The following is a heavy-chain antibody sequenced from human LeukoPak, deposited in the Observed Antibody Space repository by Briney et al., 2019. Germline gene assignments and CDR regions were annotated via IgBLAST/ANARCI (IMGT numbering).Heavy chain of an antibody. D-gene: IGHD1-26*01. CDR3: ARLTGAASGTYYFDY. CDR1: VFTFDDYS. Sequence: GGSLRLSCASSVFTFDDYSMYWVRQPPGKALECVSGVSWNSRIIDYADSVKGRFTISRDNAKRSLYLQMNSLRSEDTAFYYCARLTGAASGTYYFDYWGQGTLVTVSS. CDR2: VSWNSRII. V-gene: IGHV3-9*01. J-gene: IGHJ4*02.